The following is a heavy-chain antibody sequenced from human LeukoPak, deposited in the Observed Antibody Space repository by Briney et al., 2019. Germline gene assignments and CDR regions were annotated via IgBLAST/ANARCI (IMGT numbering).Heavy chain of an antibody. CDR1: GYTFTGYY. CDR2: INPNSGGT. D-gene: IGHD3-10*01. CDR3: ARDGTKESYYYYYGMDV. J-gene: IGHJ6*02. Sequence: GASVKVSCKASGYTFTGYYMHWVRQAPGQGLEWMGWINPNSGGTNYAQKFQGWVTMTRDTSISTAYMELSRLRSDDTAVYYCARDGTKESYYYYYGMDVWGQGTTVTVSS. V-gene: IGHV1-2*04.